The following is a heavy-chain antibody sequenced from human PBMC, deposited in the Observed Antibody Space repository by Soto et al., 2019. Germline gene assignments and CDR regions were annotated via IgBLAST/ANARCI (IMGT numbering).Heavy chain of an antibody. J-gene: IGHJ4*02. CDR3: AREGNYYDSSGYNWYFDY. Sequence: EVQLVESGGGLVQPGGSLRLSCAASGFTFSSYWMSWVRLAPGKGLEWVANIKQDGSEKYYVDSVKGRFTISRDNAKNSLYLQMNSLRAEDTAVYYCAREGNYYDSSGYNWYFDYWGQGTLVTVSS. CDR1: GFTFSSYW. V-gene: IGHV3-7*05. D-gene: IGHD3-22*01. CDR2: IKQDGSEK.